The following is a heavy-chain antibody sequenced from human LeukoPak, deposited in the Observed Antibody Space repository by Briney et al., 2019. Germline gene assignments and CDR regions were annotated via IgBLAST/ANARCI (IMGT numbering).Heavy chain of an antibody. V-gene: IGHV4-34*01. J-gene: IGHJ6*03. CDR3: ATKGGTLLWFGEQYMDV. D-gene: IGHD3-10*01. Sequence: SETLSLTCAVYGGSFSGYYWSWIRQPPGKGLEWIGEINHSGSTNYNPSLKSRVTISVDTSKNQFSLKLSSVTAADTAVYYCATKGGTLLWFGEQYMDVWGKGTTVTISS. CDR1: GGSFSGYY. CDR2: INHSGST.